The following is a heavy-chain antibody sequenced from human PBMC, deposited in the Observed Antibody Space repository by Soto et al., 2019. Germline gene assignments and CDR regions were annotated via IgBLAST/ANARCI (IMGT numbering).Heavy chain of an antibody. CDR3: ARAATMVRGVIPNWFDP. J-gene: IGHJ5*02. V-gene: IGHV1-18*04. CDR1: GYTFTSYG. D-gene: IGHD3-10*01. CDR2: INAYNGNT. Sequence: QVQLVQSGAEVKKPGASVKVSCKASGYTFTSYGISWVRQAPGQGLEWMGWINAYNGNTNYAQKLQGRVIMTTDTSTSTAYMELRSLRSDDTAVYYCARAATMVRGVIPNWFDPWGQGTLVTVSS.